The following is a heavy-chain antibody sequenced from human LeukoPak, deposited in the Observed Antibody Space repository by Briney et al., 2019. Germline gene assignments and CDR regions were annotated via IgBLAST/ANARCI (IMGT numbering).Heavy chain of an antibody. J-gene: IGHJ4*02. Sequence: GGSLRLSCAASGFTYDDYAMHWVRHAPGKGLEWVSGINWNSGSIGYADSVKGRFTISRDNAKNSLYLQMNSLRAEDTALYYCAKEIAAAGPYYFDYWGQGTLVTVSS. CDR2: INWNSGSI. V-gene: IGHV3-9*01. CDR1: GFTYDDYA. CDR3: AKEIAAAGPYYFDY. D-gene: IGHD6-13*01.